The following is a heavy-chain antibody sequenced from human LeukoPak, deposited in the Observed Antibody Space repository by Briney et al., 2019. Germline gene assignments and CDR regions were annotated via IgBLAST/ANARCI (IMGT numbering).Heavy chain of an antibody. Sequence: PSETLSLTCGVYGGSFSGYYWNWIRQPPGKGLEWTGYIHYSGSTNYNPSLKSRVTISVDTSKNQFSLKLSSVTAADTAMYYCARAVSGRLDYWGQGTLVTVSS. V-gene: IGHV4-59*08. CDR2: IHYSGST. CDR3: ARAVSGRLDY. D-gene: IGHD6-19*01. CDR1: GGSFSGYY. J-gene: IGHJ4*02.